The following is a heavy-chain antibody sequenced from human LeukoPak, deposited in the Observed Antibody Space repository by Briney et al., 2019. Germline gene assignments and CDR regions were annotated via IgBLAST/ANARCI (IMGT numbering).Heavy chain of an antibody. V-gene: IGHV3-23*01. CDR1: GFTFSSYA. CDR2: ISGSGGST. J-gene: IGHJ4*02. CDR3: ATSPPPYCSSTSCSDY. Sequence: PGGSLRLSCAASGFTFSSYAMSWVRQAPGKGLEWVSAISGSGGSTYYADSVKGRFTISRDNSKNTLYLQMNSLRAEDTAVYYCATSPPPYCSSTSCSDYWGQGTLVTVSS. D-gene: IGHD2-2*01.